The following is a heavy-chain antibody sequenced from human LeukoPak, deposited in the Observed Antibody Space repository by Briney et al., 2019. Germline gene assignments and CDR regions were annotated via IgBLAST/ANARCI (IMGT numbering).Heavy chain of an antibody. CDR2: IYYSGST. Sequence: SETLSLTCTVSGGSISSYYWSWIRQPPGKGLEWIGYIYYSGSTNYNPSLKSRVTISVDTSKNQSSLKLSSVTAADTAVYYCARRVDGYNYGYFDYWGQGTLVTVSS. CDR1: GGSISSYY. CDR3: ARRVDGYNYGYFDY. J-gene: IGHJ4*02. D-gene: IGHD5-12*01. V-gene: IGHV4-59*08.